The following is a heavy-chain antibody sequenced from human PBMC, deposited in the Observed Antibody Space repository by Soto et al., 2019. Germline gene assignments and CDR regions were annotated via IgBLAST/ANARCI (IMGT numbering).Heavy chain of an antibody. CDR1: GFTFSSYW. J-gene: IGHJ6*02. D-gene: IGHD6-19*01. CDR2: INSDGSST. CDR3: ARDLLESSYSSGWYDWNQYYGMDV. V-gene: IGHV3-74*01. Sequence: EVPLVESGGGLVQPGGSLRLSCAASGFTFSSYWMHWVRQAPGKGLVWVSRINSDGSSTSYADSVKGRFTISRDNAKNTLXXQXNXXRAEDTAVYYCARDLLESSYSSGWYDWNQYYGMDVWGQGTTVTVSS.